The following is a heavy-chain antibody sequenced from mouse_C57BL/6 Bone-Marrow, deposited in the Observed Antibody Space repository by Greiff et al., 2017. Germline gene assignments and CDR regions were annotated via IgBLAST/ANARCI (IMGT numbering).Heavy chain of an antibody. J-gene: IGHJ3*01. D-gene: IGHD3-1*01. CDR3: ARGKASAWFAY. V-gene: IGHV1-82*01. CDR1: GYAFSSSW. Sequence: QVQLQQSGPELVKPGASVKISCKASGYAFSSSWMNWVKQRPGKGLEWIGRIYPGDGDTNYNGKFTSKATLTADKSSSTAYMQLRRLTSEDSAVYFCARGKASAWFAYWGQGTLVTVSA. CDR2: IYPGDGDT.